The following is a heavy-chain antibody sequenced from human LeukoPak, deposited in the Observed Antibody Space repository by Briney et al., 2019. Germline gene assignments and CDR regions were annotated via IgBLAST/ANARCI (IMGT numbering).Heavy chain of an antibody. CDR3: ARRGYDADAFDI. V-gene: IGHV4-59*08. CDR2: IYYSGST. CDR1: SGSISSYY. J-gene: IGHJ3*02. Sequence: SETLSLTCTVSSGSISSYYWSWIRQPPGKGLEWIGYIYYSGSTNYNPSLKSRVTISVDTSKNQFSLKLSSVTAADTAVYYCARRGYDADAFDIWGQGTMVTVSS. D-gene: IGHD5-12*01.